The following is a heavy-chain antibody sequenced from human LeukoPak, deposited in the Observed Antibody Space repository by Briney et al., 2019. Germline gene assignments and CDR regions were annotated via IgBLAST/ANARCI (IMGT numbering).Heavy chain of an antibody. Sequence: PSETLSLTCTVSGGSISSYYWSWIRQPPGKGLEWIGYIYYSGSTNYNPSPKSRVTISVDTSKNQFSLKLSSVTAADTAVYYCARHRLAGPVDYWGQGTLVTVSS. CDR1: GGSISSYY. J-gene: IGHJ4*02. CDR3: ARHRLAGPVDY. CDR2: IYYSGST. V-gene: IGHV4-59*08. D-gene: IGHD6-13*01.